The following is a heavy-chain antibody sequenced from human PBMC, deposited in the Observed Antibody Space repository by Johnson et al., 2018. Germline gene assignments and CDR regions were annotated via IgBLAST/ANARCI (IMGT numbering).Heavy chain of an antibody. Sequence: QVQLVESGAEVKKPGASVKVSCKASGYTFTNYDLNWVRQATGQGLEWMGWMNPHSGNTGYAQKFAGRVIMTRNTSSSTAYLALSSLRSEDTAVYFCARSYYYAAGTYYYYRDVWGKGTTVAVS. CDR3: ARSYYYAAGTYYYYRDV. CDR1: GYTFTNYD. CDR2: MNPHSGNT. J-gene: IGHJ6*03. D-gene: IGHD3-10*01. V-gene: IGHV1-8*01.